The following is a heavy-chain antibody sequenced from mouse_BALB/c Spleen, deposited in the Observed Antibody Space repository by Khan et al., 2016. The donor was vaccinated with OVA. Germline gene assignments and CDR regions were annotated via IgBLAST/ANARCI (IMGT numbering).Heavy chain of an antibody. CDR3: ARWFTY. J-gene: IGHJ3*01. CDR1: GYSITSDYA. V-gene: IGHV3-2*02. CDR2: ISYSGST. Sequence: EVKLLESGPGLVKASQSLSLTCTVTGYSITSDYAWNWIRQFPGNKLEWMGYISYSGSTTYTPSLKSRISITRDTSKNQLFLQLNSVTTEDTATYYCARWFTYWGQGTLVTVSA.